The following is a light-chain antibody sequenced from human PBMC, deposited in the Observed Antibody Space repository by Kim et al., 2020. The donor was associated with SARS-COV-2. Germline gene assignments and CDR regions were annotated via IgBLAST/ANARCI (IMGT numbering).Light chain of an antibody. V-gene: IGLV2-14*03. CDR2: DVS. J-gene: IGLJ2*01. CDR3: SSYTSSTTVV. CDR1: SSDVGGYNS. Sequence: GQSSTISCTGTSSDVGGYNSVSWFQQHPGTAPTLMIYDVSNRPSGISNRFFGSKSGNTASLTISGLQAEDEADYYCSSYTSSTTVVFGGGTQLTVL.